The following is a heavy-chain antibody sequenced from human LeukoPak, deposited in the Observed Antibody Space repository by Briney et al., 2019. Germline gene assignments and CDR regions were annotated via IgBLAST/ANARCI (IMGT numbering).Heavy chain of an antibody. Sequence: ASVKVSCKASGYTFTGYYMYWVRQVPGQRLEWMGWINPNSGGTNYAQKFQGRVTMTRDTSISTAYMDLSSLTSDDTAVYYCARDEPGIVVVPAAPSHWGQGTLVTVSS. V-gene: IGHV1-2*02. CDR2: INPNSGGT. J-gene: IGHJ4*02. CDR1: GYTFTGYY. D-gene: IGHD2-2*01. CDR3: ARDEPGIVVVPAAPSH.